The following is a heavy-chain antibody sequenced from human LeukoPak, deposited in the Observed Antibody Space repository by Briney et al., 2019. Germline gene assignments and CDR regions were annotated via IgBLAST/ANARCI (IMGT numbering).Heavy chain of an antibody. CDR3: ARDKSLAAPYFFDF. CDR2: INPNSGSA. Sequence: ASVKVSCKTSGYTFTGYYIHWVRQAPGQGLEWMGWINPNSGSANYAQKFQGRVTMTRDTSISAAYMDLHSLRSDDTAVYFCARDKSLAAPYFFDFWGEGTLVTVSS. CDR1: GYTFTGYY. J-gene: IGHJ4*02. D-gene: IGHD6-25*01. V-gene: IGHV1-2*02.